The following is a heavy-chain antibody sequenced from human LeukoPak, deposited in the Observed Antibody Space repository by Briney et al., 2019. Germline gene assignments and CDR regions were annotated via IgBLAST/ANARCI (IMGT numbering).Heavy chain of an antibody. CDR3: ARDRPYCSSTSCYGHAFDI. CDR2: IYTSGST. V-gene: IGHV4-4*07. CDR1: GGSISSYY. D-gene: IGHD2-2*01. Sequence: SETLSLTCTVSGGSISSYYWSWIRQPAGKGLEWIGRIYTSGSTNYNPSLKSRVTMSVDTSKNQFPLKLSSVTAADTAVYYCARDRPYCSSTSCYGHAFDIWGQGTMVTVSS. J-gene: IGHJ3*02.